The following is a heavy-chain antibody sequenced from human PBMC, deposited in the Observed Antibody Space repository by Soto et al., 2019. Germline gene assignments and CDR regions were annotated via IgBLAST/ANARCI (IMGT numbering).Heavy chain of an antibody. V-gene: IGHV3-23*01. Sequence: EVQLLESGGGLVQPGGSLRLSCAASGFTFSSYAMSWVRQAPGKGLEWVSAISGSGGSTYYADYVKGRFTISRDNSKNTLYLQMNSLRADDTAVNYCAKDWGYCSGGSCYSLIFDYWGQETLVIVSS. D-gene: IGHD2-15*01. CDR2: ISGSGGST. CDR1: GFTFSSYA. CDR3: AKDWGYCSGGSCYSLIFDY. J-gene: IGHJ4*02.